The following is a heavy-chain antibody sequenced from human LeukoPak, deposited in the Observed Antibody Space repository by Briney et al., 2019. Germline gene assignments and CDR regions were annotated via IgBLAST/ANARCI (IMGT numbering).Heavy chain of an antibody. CDR3: ARVRTVTSFYYYYMDV. CDR1: GFTFSSYS. V-gene: IGHV3-48*01. Sequence: GGSLRLSCAASGFTFSSYSMNWVRQAPGKGLEWVSYISSSSSTIYYADSVKGRFTISRDNAKNSLYPQMNSLRAEDSAVYYCARVRTVTSFYYYYMDVWGKGTTVTVSS. J-gene: IGHJ6*03. CDR2: ISSSSSTI. D-gene: IGHD4-11*01.